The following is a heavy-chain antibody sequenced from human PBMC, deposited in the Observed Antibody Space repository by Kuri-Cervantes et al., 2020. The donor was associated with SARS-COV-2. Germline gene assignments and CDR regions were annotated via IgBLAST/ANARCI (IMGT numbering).Heavy chain of an antibody. CDR2: IYYSGGT. D-gene: IGHD3-22*01. CDR3: ARVSGYYLFDY. CDR1: GGSISSSSYY. V-gene: IGHV4-39*01. Sequence: GSLRLSCTVSGGSISSSSYYWGWIRQPPGKGLEWIGSIYYSGGTYYNPSLKSRVTISVDTSKNQFSLKLSSVTAADTAVYYCARVSGYYLFDYWGQGTLVTVSS. J-gene: IGHJ4*02.